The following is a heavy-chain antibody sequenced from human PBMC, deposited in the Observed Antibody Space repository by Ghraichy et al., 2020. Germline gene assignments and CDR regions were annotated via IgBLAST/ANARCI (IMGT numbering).Heavy chain of an antibody. J-gene: IGHJ6*02. CDR1: GGSISSYY. Sequence: SETLSLTCTVSGGSISSYYWSWIRQPAGKGLEWIGRIYTSGSTNYNPSLKSRVTMSVDTSKNQFSLKLSSVTAADTAVYYCAGGELGYCSGGSCYKYPYYYYYGMDDWGQGTTVTVSS. CDR3: AGGELGYCSGGSCYKYPYYYYYGMDD. D-gene: IGHD2-15*01. CDR2: IYTSGST. V-gene: IGHV4-4*07.